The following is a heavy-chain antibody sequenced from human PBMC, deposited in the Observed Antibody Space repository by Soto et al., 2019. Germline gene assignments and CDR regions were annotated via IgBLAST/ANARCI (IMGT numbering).Heavy chain of an antibody. Sequence: QVQLQQWGAGLLKPSETLSLPCAVYGGSFSGYYWSWIRQPPGKGLAWIGEINQSGTTNYNPSLESRVPRSVDTSKNQFSRRLSSVTAADTAVYDCAGVGVRDGHYGVSTFDPWGQGPLVTVSS. V-gene: IGHV4-34*01. D-gene: IGHD4-17*01. CDR2: INQSGTT. CDR3: AGVGVRDGHYGVSTFDP. J-gene: IGHJ5*02. CDR1: GGSFSGYY.